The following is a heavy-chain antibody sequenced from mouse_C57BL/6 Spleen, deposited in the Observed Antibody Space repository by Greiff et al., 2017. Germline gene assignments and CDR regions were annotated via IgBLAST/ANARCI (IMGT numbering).Heavy chain of an antibody. D-gene: IGHD1-1*01. Sequence: QVQLQQPGAELVMPGASVKLSCKASGYTFTSYWMHWVKQRPGQGLEWIGEIDPSDSYTNYNQKFKGKSTLTVDKSSSTAYMQLSSLTSEDSAVYYCARTQIYYDGSSPYYYAMDYWGQGTSVTVSS. CDR1: GYTFTSYW. CDR3: ARTQIYYDGSSPYYYAMDY. V-gene: IGHV1-69*01. CDR2: IDPSDSYT. J-gene: IGHJ4*01.